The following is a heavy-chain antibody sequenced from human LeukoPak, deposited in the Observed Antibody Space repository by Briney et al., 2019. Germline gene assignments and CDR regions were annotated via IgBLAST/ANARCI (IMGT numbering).Heavy chain of an antibody. CDR1: GFTVSSDY. Sequence: PGGSLRLSCAASGFTVSSDYMSWVRRAPGKGLEWVSAIYNDGNTYYADSVKGRFTIFRDNSKNTLYLQMNSLRVEDTAVYYCARAPNGWYFDYWGQGSLVTVSS. J-gene: IGHJ4*02. CDR2: IYNDGNT. CDR3: ARAPNGWYFDY. D-gene: IGHD6-19*01. V-gene: IGHV3-53*01.